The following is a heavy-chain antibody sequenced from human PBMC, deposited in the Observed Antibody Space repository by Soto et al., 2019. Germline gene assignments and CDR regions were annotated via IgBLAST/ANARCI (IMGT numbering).Heavy chain of an antibody. CDR2: IIPIFGTA. CDR3: ARDDRDYGDNGWFDP. Sequence: QVQLVQSGAEVKKPGSSVKVSCKASGGTFSSYAISWVRQAPGQGLEWMGGIIPIFGTANYAQRFQGRVTITADKSTSTAYMELSSLRSEDTAVYYCARDDRDYGDNGWFDPWGQGTLVTVSS. D-gene: IGHD4-17*01. J-gene: IGHJ5*02. V-gene: IGHV1-69*06. CDR1: GGTFSSYA.